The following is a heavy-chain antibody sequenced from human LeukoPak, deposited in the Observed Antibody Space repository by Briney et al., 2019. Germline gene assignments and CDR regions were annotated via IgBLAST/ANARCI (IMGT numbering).Heavy chain of an antibody. J-gene: IGHJ5*02. Sequence: SETLSLTCSVSGDSFTNYYWSWIRQPPGKGLEYIGYIFYRGNSNYSPSLKSRLTISVDTSRNQLSLNLRSVTAADTAVYYCARVAGTTGEVKFDPWGQGTLVTVSS. CDR3: ARVAGTTGEVKFDP. CDR1: GDSFTNYY. V-gene: IGHV4-59*12. CDR2: IFYRGNS. D-gene: IGHD4-17*01.